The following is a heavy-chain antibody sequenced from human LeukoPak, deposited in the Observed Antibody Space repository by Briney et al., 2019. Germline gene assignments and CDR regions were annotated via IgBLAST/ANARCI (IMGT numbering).Heavy chain of an antibody. D-gene: IGHD4-23*01. CDR2: IYHSGST. J-gene: IGHJ4*02. Sequence: SETLSLTCTVSGYSISSGYYWGWIRQPPGKGLEWIGSIYHSGSTYYNPSLKSRVTISVDTSKNQFSPKLSSVTAADTAVYYCARVPTVVISKGLDYWGQGTLVTVSS. CDR1: GYSISSGYY. CDR3: ARVPTVVISKGLDY. V-gene: IGHV4-38-2*02.